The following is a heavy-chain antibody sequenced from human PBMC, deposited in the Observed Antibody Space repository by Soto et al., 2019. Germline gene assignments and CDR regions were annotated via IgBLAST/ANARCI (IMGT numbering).Heavy chain of an antibody. CDR3: AKAETVYLDY. Sequence: PGGSLRLSCAASGFTFSSYGMHWVRQAPGKGLEWVAVISYDGSNKYYADSVKGRFTISRDNSKNTLYLQMNSLRAEDTAVYYCAKAETVYLDYWGQGTLVTVSS. J-gene: IGHJ4*02. CDR1: GFTFSSYG. CDR2: ISYDGSNK. D-gene: IGHD4-17*01. V-gene: IGHV3-30*18.